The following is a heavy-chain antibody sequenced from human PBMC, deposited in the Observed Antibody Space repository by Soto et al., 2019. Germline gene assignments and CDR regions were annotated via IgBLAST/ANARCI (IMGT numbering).Heavy chain of an antibody. J-gene: IGHJ3*02. CDR2: ISYDGSNK. CDR1: VSTFSSYG. D-gene: IGHD2-21*02. V-gene: IGHV3-30*03. CDR3: AALEYCGGDCYAQDDAFDI. Sequence: GGSLRLSCAASVSTFSSYGMHWVRQAPGKGLEWVAVISYDGSNKYYADSVKGRFTISRDNSKNTRYLQMNSLRAEDTAVYYSAALEYCGGDCYAQDDAFDIWGQGTMVTVS.